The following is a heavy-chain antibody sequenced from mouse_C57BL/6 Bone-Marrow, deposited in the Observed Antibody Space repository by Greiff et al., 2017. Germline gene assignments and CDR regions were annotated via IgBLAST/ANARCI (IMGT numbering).Heavy chain of an antibody. V-gene: IGHV1-63*01. CDR1: GYTFTNYW. D-gene: IGHD4-1*01. Sequence: QVQLQQSGAELVRPGTSVKMSCKASGYTFTNYWIGWAKQRPGHGLEWLGDIYPGGGYTNYNEKFKGKATLTADKSSSTAYMQFSSLTSEDSAIQYWARAGTGAWFAYWGQGTLVTVSA. J-gene: IGHJ3*01. CDR2: IYPGGGYT. CDR3: ARAGTGAWFAY.